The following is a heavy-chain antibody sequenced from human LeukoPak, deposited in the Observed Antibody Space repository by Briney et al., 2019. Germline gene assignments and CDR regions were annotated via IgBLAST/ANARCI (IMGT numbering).Heavy chain of an antibody. CDR3: ASLGYCSGGSCYDGFDY. V-gene: IGHV4-34*01. J-gene: IGHJ4*02. Sequence: SETLSLTCAVYGGSFSGYYWSWIRQPPGKGLEWIGEINHSGSTNYNPSLKSRVTISVDTSKNQFSLKLSSVTAADTAVYYCASLGYCSGGSCYDGFDYWGQGTLVTVSS. CDR1: GGSFSGYY. CDR2: INHSGST. D-gene: IGHD2-15*01.